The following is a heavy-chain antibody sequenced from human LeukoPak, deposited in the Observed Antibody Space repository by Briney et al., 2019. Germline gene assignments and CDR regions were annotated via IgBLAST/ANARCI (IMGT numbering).Heavy chain of an antibody. D-gene: IGHD3-16*02. CDR1: GGSIGSSSYY. Sequence: PSETLSLTCTVSGGSIGSSSYYWGWVRQPPGKGLEWIGSIYYSGSTYYNPSLKSRVTISVDTSKNQFSLKLSSVTAADTAVYYCARGRYLPLYFDFWGQGTLVTVSS. CDR3: ARGRYLPLYFDF. J-gene: IGHJ4*02. V-gene: IGHV4-39*07. CDR2: IYYSGST.